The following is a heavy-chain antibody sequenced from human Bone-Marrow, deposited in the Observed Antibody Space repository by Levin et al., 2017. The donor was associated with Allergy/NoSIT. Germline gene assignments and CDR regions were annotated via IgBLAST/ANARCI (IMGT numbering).Heavy chain of an antibody. CDR2: ISNSSSYI. V-gene: IGHV3-21*01. D-gene: IGHD6-19*01. Sequence: GESLKISCAASGFTFSSYSMNWVRQAPGKGLEWVSSISNSSSYIYYADSVKGRYTISRDNAKKSLYLQMNSLRAEYTAVYYCARVSNGWIFDYWGPGTLVTVSS. J-gene: IGHJ4*02. CDR3: ARVSNGWIFDY. CDR1: GFTFSSYS.